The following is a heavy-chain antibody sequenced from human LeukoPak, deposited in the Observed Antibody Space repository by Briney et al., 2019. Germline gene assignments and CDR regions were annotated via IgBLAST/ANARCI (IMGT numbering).Heavy chain of an antibody. Sequence: SEALSLTCTVSGYSIRSGYYWAWIRQPPGKGLEWIGYIYYSGSSTNYNPSLKSRVTISVDRSKNQFSLKLKSVTAADTAVYYCARQGHKLTLVDYYGMDVWGQGTTVTVSS. V-gene: IGHV4-38-2*02. CDR1: GYSIRSGYY. CDR3: ARQGHKLTLVDYYGMDV. J-gene: IGHJ6*02. CDR2: IYYSGSST. D-gene: IGHD1-26*01.